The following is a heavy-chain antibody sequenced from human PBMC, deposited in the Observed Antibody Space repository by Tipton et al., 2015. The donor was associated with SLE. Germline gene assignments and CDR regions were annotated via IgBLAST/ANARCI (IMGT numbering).Heavy chain of an antibody. D-gene: IGHD1-1*01. CDR1: GYAFTNYG. V-gene: IGHV1-18*01. J-gene: IGHJ4*02. CDR3: ARDAELAYYFDY. CDR2: ISAYNGNT. Sequence: QSGPEVKKPGASVRVSCKASGYAFTNYGITWVRRAPGQGLEWMGWISAYNGNTKYAQKFQGRVTMTTDTSTTTAYIELRSLISDDTAIYFCARDAELAYYFDYWGQGTLVTVSS.